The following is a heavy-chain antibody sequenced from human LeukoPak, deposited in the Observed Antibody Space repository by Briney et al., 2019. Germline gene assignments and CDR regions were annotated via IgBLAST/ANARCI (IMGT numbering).Heavy chain of an antibody. CDR2: IIPIFGTA. Sequence: SVKVSCKAYGGTFRSYAISWVRQAPGQGLEWMGGIIPIFGTANYAQKFQGRVTITADKSTGTAYMELSSLRSEDTAVYYCARSYSSGWHDAFDIWGQGTMVTVSS. D-gene: IGHD6-19*01. J-gene: IGHJ3*02. CDR3: ARSYSSGWHDAFDI. V-gene: IGHV1-69*06. CDR1: GGTFRSYA.